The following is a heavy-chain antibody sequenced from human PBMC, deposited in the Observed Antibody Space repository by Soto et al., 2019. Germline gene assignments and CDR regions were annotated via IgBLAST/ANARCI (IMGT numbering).Heavy chain of an antibody. V-gene: IGHV4-59*01. CDR2: IYYSGRT. D-gene: IGHD2-2*02. CDR3: ARGYCSSTICYIWDNWFDP. CDR1: GGSISSYY. J-gene: IGHJ5*02. Sequence: SETLSLTCTVTGGSISSYYWSWIPQTSGEGLEWIGYIYYSGRTNYNPSLKSRVTISVDTSKNQFSLKLSSVTAADTAVYYCARGYCSSTICYIWDNWFDPWGQGTLVTVS.